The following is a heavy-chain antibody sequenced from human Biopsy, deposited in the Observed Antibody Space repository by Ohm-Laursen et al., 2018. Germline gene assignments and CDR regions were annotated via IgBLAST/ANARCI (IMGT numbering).Heavy chain of an antibody. CDR3: ARAVGIAAAPIDY. CDR1: GFTFNNYG. V-gene: IGHV3-30*03. J-gene: IGHJ4*02. Sequence: SLRLSCTASGFTFNNYGMQWVRQAPGKGLEWVAFIFYDGSNTYYADSVKGRFTISRDNSRDTLYLQMSSLRAEDTAVYYCARAVGIAAAPIDYWGQGTLVTVSP. D-gene: IGHD2-15*01. CDR2: IFYDGSNT.